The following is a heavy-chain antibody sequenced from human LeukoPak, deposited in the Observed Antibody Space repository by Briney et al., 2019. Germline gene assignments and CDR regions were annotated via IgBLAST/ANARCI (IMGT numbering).Heavy chain of an antibody. J-gene: IGHJ1*01. Sequence: GESLRLSCAASGLIFSKYGMHWVRQTPGKGLEWVAFLEYDGTSNYLDSVKGRFTSSRDNSESTLYLQMNSLQVEDTAIYYCAKRGFRAPSGDDVLESLHLWGQGTLVTVSS. CDR2: LEYDGTS. V-gene: IGHV3-30*02. CDR1: GLIFSKYG. D-gene: IGHD2-21*01. CDR3: AKRGFRAPSGDDVLESLHL.